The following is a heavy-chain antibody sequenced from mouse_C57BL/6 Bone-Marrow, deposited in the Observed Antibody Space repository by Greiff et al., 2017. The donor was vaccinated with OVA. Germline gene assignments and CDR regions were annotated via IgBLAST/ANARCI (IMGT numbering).Heavy chain of an antibody. D-gene: IGHD1-1*01. CDR1: GYTFTSYW. CDR3: TVQVITTVVDWYFDV. CDR2: IYPGNSDT. J-gene: IGHJ1*03. V-gene: IGHV1-5*01. Sequence: VQLKQSGTVLARPGASVKMSCKTSGYTFTSYWMHWVKQRPGQGLEWIGAIYPGNSDTSYNQKVKGKAKLTAVTSASTAYMELSSLTNEDSAVYYCTVQVITTVVDWYFDVWGTGTTVTVSS.